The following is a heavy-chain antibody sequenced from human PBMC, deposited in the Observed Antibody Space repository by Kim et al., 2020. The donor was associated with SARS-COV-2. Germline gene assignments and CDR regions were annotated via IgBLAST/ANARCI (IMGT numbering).Heavy chain of an antibody. CDR1: GFNFINYV. J-gene: IGHJ4*02. CDR3: AAYLSGDYAPPYDF. CDR2: ISLRAGGT. D-gene: IGHD3-16*01. Sequence: GGSLRLSCVVSGFNFINYVIGWVRQAPGKGLEWVSSISLRAGGTFYADPVKGRFTISRDISKRTVTLEMTSLIAEDMALYYCAAYLSGDYAPPYDFWGQGTLVTVSS. V-gene: IGHV3-23*01.